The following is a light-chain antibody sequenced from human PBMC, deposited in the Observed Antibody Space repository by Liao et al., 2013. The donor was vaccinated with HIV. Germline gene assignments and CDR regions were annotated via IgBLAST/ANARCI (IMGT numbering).Light chain of an antibody. Sequence: SYELTQPSSVSVSPGQTAKITCSGDVLAKKYARWFQQKPGQAPVLVIHKDSERRSGIPERFSGSSSGTTVTLTISRVEAGDEAAYYCQVWDSSSDHPIFGTGTKVTVL. J-gene: IGLJ1*01. CDR3: QVWDSSSDHPI. CDR2: KDS. V-gene: IGLV3-27*01. CDR1: VLAKKY.